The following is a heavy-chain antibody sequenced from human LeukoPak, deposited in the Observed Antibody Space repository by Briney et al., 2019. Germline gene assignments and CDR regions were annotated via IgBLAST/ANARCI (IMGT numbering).Heavy chain of an antibody. V-gene: IGHV3-23*01. CDR1: GFTFSSYA. J-gene: IGHJ3*02. CDR2: ISGSGGST. CDR3: APKDDHDAFDI. D-gene: IGHD2-15*01. Sequence: GGSLRLSCAASGFTFSSYAMSWVRQAAPKGLEWVSAISGSGGSTYYADSVKGRFTISRDNSKNTLYLQMNSLRAEDTAVYYCAPKDDHDAFDIWGQGTMVTVSS.